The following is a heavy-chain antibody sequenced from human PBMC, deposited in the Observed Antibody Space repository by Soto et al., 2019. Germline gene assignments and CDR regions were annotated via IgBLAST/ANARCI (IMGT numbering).Heavy chain of an antibody. CDR2: ISGSGGST. V-gene: IGHV3-23*01. J-gene: IGHJ4*02. CDR3: AKVRVRGVYFDY. Sequence: EVHLLESGGGLVQPGGSLRLSCAASGFTFSSYAMSWVRQAPGKGLEWVSAISGSGGSTYYADSVKGRFTISRDNSKNTLYLQMNSLRAEDTAVYYCAKVRVRGVYFDYWGQGTLVTVSS. CDR1: GFTFSSYA. D-gene: IGHD3-10*01.